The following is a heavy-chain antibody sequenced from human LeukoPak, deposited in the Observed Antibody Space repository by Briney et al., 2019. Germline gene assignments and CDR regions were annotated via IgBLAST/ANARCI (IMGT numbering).Heavy chain of an antibody. D-gene: IGHD3-10*01. Sequence: ASVKVSCKASGYTFTGYYMHWVRQAPGRGLEWMGWINPNSGGTNYAQKFQGWVTMTRDTSISTAYMELSRLRSDDTAVYYCARDQYYGSGSSAMDVWGKGTTVTVSS. CDR3: ARDQYYGSGSSAMDV. V-gene: IGHV1-2*04. CDR1: GYTFTGYY. J-gene: IGHJ6*04. CDR2: INPNSGGT.